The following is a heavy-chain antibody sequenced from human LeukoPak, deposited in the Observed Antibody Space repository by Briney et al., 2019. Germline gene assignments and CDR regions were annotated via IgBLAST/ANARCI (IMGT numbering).Heavy chain of an antibody. CDR1: GYTFTSYG. CDR2: ISAYNGNT. Sequence: GASVKVSCKASGYTFTSYGISWVRQAPGQGLEWMGWISAYNGNTDYARKLQGRVTMTTDTSTSTAYMELRSLRSDDTAVYYCATRPTRGYDEDFDYWGQGTLVTVSS. CDR3: ATRPTRGYDEDFDY. V-gene: IGHV1-18*01. D-gene: IGHD5-12*01. J-gene: IGHJ4*02.